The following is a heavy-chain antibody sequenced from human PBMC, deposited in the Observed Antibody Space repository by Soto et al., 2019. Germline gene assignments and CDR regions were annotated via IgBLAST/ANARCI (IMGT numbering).Heavy chain of an antibody. V-gene: IGHV3-23*01. CDR2: ITKSGAGT. D-gene: IGHD6-13*01. J-gene: IGHJ4*02. Sequence: EVHLLESGGGLVQPGESLRLSCGASGFIFTNCVMTWVRQAPGKGLEWVSLITKSGAGTYYADSVKGRFTISRDNSKNMVYLQMNNRRAEDTAGYYCAKGLMSGRWYADDWGQGTLVTVAS. CDR1: GFIFTNCV. CDR3: AKGLMSGRWYADD.